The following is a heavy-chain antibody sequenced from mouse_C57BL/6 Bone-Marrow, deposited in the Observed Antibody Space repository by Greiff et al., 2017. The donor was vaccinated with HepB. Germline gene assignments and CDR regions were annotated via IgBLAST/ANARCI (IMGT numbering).Heavy chain of an antibody. D-gene: IGHD1-1*01. CDR3: ARQGYGNWYFDV. Sequence: QVQLQQSGAELVMPGASVKLSCKASGYTFTSYWMHWVKQRPGQGLEWIGEIDPSDSYTNYNQKFKGKSTLTVDKSSSTAYMQLSSLTSEDSAVYYCARQGYGNWYFDVWGTGTTVTVSS. V-gene: IGHV1-69*01. J-gene: IGHJ1*03. CDR2: IDPSDSYT. CDR1: GYTFTSYW.